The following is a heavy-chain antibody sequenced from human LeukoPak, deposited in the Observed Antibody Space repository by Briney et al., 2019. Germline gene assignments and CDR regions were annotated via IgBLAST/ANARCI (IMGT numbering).Heavy chain of an antibody. CDR3: ARHTEQQLPYFDY. CDR2: IYYSGST. J-gene: IGHJ4*02. CDR1: GGSISSSSYY. V-gene: IGHV4-39*01. Sequence: PSETLSLTCTVSGGSISSSSYYWGWIRQPPGKGLEWIGSIYYSGSTYYNPSLKSRVTISVDTSKNQFSLKLSSVTAADTAVYYCARHTEQQLPYFDYWGQGTLFTVSS. D-gene: IGHD6-13*01.